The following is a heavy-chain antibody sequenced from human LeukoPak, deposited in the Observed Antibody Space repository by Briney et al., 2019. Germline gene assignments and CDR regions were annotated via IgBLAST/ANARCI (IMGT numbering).Heavy chain of an antibody. CDR3: ARDPPSSGWYEGSYDY. V-gene: IGHV4-39*07. Sequence: KPSETLSLTCTVSGGSISSSSYYWGWIRQPPGKGLEWIGTIYYSGSTYYNPSLKSRVTISVDTSKNQFSLKLSSVTAADTAVYYCARDPPSSGWYEGSYDYWGQGTLVTVSS. CDR2: IYYSGST. J-gene: IGHJ4*02. CDR1: GGSISSSSYY. D-gene: IGHD6-19*01.